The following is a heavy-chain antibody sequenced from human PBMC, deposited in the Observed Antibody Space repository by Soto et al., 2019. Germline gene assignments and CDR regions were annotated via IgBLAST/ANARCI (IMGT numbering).Heavy chain of an antibody. D-gene: IGHD2-2*01. CDR2: IFYTGTT. V-gene: IGHV4-39*02. Sequence: ASETLSLTCTVSGGSMRRSSYYWGWIRQPPGKGLEWVGGIFYTGTTYYSPSLKGRVTISVDTSKNSFSLNLTSVTAADTAVYFCARLVVVAPVANAWGQGTLVTVSS. CDR3: ARLVVVAPVANA. J-gene: IGHJ5*02. CDR1: GGSMRRSSYY.